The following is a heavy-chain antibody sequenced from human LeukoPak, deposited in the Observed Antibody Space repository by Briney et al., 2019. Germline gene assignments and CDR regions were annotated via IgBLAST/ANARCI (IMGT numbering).Heavy chain of an antibody. J-gene: IGHJ5*02. Sequence: GGSLRLSCAASGFTFSSYWMSWVRQAPGKGLEWVANIKQDGSEKYYVDSVKGRFTISRDNAKKSLYLQMNSLRAEDTAVYYCQFGSGSYYNIPDNWFDPWGQGTLVTVST. CDR3: QFGSGSYYNIPDNWFDP. CDR1: GFTFSSYW. D-gene: IGHD3-10*01. V-gene: IGHV3-7*01. CDR2: IKQDGSEK.